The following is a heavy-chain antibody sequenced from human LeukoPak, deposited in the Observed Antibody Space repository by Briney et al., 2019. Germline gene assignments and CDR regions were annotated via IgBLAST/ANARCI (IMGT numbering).Heavy chain of an antibody. CDR2: ISWDGGST. J-gene: IGHJ3*02. Sequence: GGSLRLSCAASGFTFSSYSMNWVRQAPGKGLEWVSLISWDGGSTYYADSVKGRFTISRDNSKNSLYLQMNSLRAEDTALYYCAKDGPVATIRDAFDIWGQGTMVTVSS. CDR1: GFTFSSYS. V-gene: IGHV3-43D*03. D-gene: IGHD5-12*01. CDR3: AKDGPVATIRDAFDI.